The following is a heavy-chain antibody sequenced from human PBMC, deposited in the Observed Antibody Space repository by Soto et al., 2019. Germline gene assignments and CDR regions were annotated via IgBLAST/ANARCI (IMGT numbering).Heavy chain of an antibody. D-gene: IGHD3-3*01. Sequence: PGGSLRLSCAASGFTFSSYAMSWVRQAPGKGLEWVSAISGSGGSTYYADSVKGRFTISRDNSKNTLYLQMNSLRAEDTAVYYCAKHSVNYDFWSGYFSSFDNLNTDMDVWGKGTTVTVSS. CDR1: GFTFSSYA. J-gene: IGHJ6*03. CDR3: AKHSVNYDFWSGYFSSFDNLNTDMDV. CDR2: ISGSGGST. V-gene: IGHV3-23*01.